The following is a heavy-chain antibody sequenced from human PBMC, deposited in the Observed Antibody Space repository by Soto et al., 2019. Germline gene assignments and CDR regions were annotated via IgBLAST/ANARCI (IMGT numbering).Heavy chain of an antibody. CDR1: GFTFSDYY. V-gene: IGHV3-23*01. CDR3: AKIALWFGEPDPTPDAFDI. J-gene: IGHJ3*02. D-gene: IGHD3-10*01. Sequence: PGGSLRLSCAASGFTFSDYYMSWIRQAPGKGLEWVSAISGSGGSTYYADSVKGRFTISRNNSKNTLYLQMNSLRAEDTAVYYCAKIALWFGEPDPTPDAFDIWGQGTMVTVSS. CDR2: ISGSGGST.